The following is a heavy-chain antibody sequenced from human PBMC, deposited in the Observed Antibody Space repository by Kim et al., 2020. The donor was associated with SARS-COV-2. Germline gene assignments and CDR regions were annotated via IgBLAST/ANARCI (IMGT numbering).Heavy chain of an antibody. CDR3: ARELRGSYSDY. D-gene: IGHD1-26*01. Sequence: SVKVSCKASGGTFSSYAISWVRQAPGQGLEWMGRIIPILGIANYAQKFQGRVTITADKSTSTAYMELSSLRSEDAAVYYCARELRGSYSDYWGQGTLVT. CDR1: GGTFSSYA. V-gene: IGHV1-69*04. CDR2: IIPILGIA. J-gene: IGHJ4*02.